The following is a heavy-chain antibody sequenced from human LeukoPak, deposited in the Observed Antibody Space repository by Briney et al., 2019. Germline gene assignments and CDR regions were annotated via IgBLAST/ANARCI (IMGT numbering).Heavy chain of an antibody. CDR3: ARVRLGYCSSTTCRAAFDI. CDR1: GYTFTSYY. CDR2: INPDSGDT. D-gene: IGHD2-2*01. V-gene: IGHV1-2*02. J-gene: IGHJ3*02. Sequence: GASVKVSCKASGYTFTSYYMHWVRQAPGQGLEWMAWINPDSGDTHYAQKFQGRVTMTRDTSISTASMELSRLRSDDTAVYYCARVRLGYCSSTTCRAAFDIWGQGTMVTVSS.